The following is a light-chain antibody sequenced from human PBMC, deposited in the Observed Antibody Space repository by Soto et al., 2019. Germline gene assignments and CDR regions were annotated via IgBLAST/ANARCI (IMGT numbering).Light chain of an antibody. CDR2: DVS. CDR3: SSYTSSSTYV. J-gene: IGLJ1*01. Sequence: QSVLTQPASVSGSPGQWITIFCTGASSDVGAHNFVSWYQQHPGNAPKLLIYDVSNRPSGVSDRFSGSKSGNTASLTITGLQAEDEADYYCSSYTSSSTYVFGTGTKLTVL. V-gene: IGLV2-14*03. CDR1: SSDVGAHNF.